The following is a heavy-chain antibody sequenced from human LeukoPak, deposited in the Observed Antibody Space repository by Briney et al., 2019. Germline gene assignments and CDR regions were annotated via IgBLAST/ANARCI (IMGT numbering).Heavy chain of an antibody. V-gene: IGHV4-59*01. J-gene: IGHJ4*02. CDR3: ARGVAGKLYFDY. Sequence: SETLSLTCTVSGGSISSYYWNWIRQPPGKGLEWIGYIYYSGSTNYNPSLKSRVTISVDTSKNQFSLKLSSVTAADTAVYYCARGVAGKLYFDYWGQGTLVTVSS. CDR2: IYYSGST. D-gene: IGHD6-19*01. CDR1: GGSISSYY.